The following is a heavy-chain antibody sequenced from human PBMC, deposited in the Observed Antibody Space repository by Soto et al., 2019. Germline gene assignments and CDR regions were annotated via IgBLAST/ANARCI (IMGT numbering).Heavy chain of an antibody. CDR3: ARAGLRPLNFDY. Sequence: PSETLSLTCTVSGGSISSGGYYWSWIRQHPGKGLEWIGYIYYSGSTYYNPSLKSRVTISVDTSKNQFSLKLSSVTAADTAVYYCARAGLRPLNFDYWGQGTLVTVSS. CDR1: GGSISSGGYY. J-gene: IGHJ4*02. V-gene: IGHV4-31*03. D-gene: IGHD5-12*01. CDR2: IYYSGST.